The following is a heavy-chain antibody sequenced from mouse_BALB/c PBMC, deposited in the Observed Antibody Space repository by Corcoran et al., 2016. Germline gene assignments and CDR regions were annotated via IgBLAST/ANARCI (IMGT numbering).Heavy chain of an antibody. V-gene: IGHV14-3*02. CDR1: GFNIKDTY. CDR2: IDPANGNT. J-gene: IGHJ1*01. CDR3: ARWDWYLDV. Sequence: EVQLQQSGAELVKPGASVKLYCTASGFNIKDTYMHWVKQRPEQGLEWIGRIDPANGNTKYDPKFQGKATITADTSSNTAYLQLSSLTSEDTAVYYCARWDWYLDVWGAGTTVTVS.